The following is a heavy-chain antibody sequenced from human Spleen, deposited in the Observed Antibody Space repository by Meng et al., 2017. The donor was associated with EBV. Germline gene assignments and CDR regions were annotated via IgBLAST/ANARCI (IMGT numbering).Heavy chain of an antibody. CDR1: GYPFISYG. Sequence: HVQMVQSGPEVKKPGASVKVSCKASGYPFISYGITWVRQAPGQGLEWMGWISAHNGNTKFAQKFQGRVTMTTDTSTRTAYMELRGLRSDDTAVYYCARGGYCSSTSCYDFGYWGQGTLVTVSS. V-gene: IGHV1-18*01. CDR3: ARGGYCSSTSCYDFGY. CDR2: ISAHNGNT. J-gene: IGHJ4*02. D-gene: IGHD2-2*01.